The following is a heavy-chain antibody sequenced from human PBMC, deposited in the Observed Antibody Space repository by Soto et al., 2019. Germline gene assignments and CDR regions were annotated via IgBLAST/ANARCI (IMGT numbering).Heavy chain of an antibody. CDR2: IYSGGST. J-gene: IGHJ4*02. D-gene: IGHD4-4*01. V-gene: IGHV3-66*01. Sequence: GGSLRLSCAASGFTVSSNYMSWVRQAPGKGLEWVSVIYSGGSTYYADSVKGRFTISRDNSKNTLYLQMNSLRAEDTAVYYCASRSSLTTPLFIGGQGTLVTVSS. CDR1: GFTVSSNY. CDR3: ASRSSLTTPLFI.